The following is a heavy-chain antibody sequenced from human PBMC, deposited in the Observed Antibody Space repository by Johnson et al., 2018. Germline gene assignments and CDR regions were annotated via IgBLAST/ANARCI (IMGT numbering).Heavy chain of an antibody. CDR2: IYYSGST. D-gene: IGHD3-10*01. Sequence: QVQLQESGPGLVKPSETLSLTCTVSGGSISSYYWSWIRQPPGKGLEWIGYIYYSGSTNYNPSLKSRVTISVDTSKNQFSLKLSSVTAADTAVYYCARYYYGSGSAFDIWGQGTMVTVSS. CDR1: GGSISSYY. J-gene: IGHJ3*02. V-gene: IGHV4-59*01. CDR3: ARYYYGSGSAFDI.